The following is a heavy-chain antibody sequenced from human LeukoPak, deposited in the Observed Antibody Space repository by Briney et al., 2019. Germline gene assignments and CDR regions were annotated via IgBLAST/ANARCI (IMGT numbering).Heavy chain of an antibody. CDR3: ARVSSRYYDSSGYGLFDY. Sequence: SGTLSLTCAVYGGSFSGYYWSWIRQAPGKGLEWIGEINHSGSTNYNPSLKSRVIISVDTSKNQFSLKLSSVTAADTAVYYCARVSSRYYDSSGYGLFDYWGQGTLVTVSS. D-gene: IGHD3-22*01. CDR2: INHSGST. V-gene: IGHV4-34*01. CDR1: GGSFSGYY. J-gene: IGHJ4*02.